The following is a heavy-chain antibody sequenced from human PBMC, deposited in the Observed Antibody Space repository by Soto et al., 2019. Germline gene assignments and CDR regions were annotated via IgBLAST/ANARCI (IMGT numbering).Heavy chain of an antibody. CDR1: GFSFSNYV. D-gene: IGHD3-9*01. Sequence: GGSLRLSCAASGFSFSNYVMTWVRQTPGKGLEWVSGIDGSGGPNYYGDSVKGRFTISRDNSRNTLYLQMNSLRAEDTAIYYCARNAGAALRYLDWGQGTLVTVSS. V-gene: IGHV3-23*01. CDR2: IDGSGGPN. J-gene: IGHJ4*02. CDR3: ARNAGAALRYLD.